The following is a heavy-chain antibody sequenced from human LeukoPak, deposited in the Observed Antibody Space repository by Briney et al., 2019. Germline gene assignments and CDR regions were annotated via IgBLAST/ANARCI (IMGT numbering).Heavy chain of an antibody. CDR2: FEPEDGER. V-gene: IGHV1-24*01. Sequence: GASVKVSCKVSGYTLTELSLYWVRQAAGKGHEWMGGFEPEDGERVYAQTFQGRVAMTEDTSTDTAYMELSSLTSEDTAVYYCVTLGGGVPNAIVDYWGQGTLVTVSS. J-gene: IGHJ4*02. CDR1: GYTLTELS. CDR3: VTLGGGVPNAIVDY. D-gene: IGHD3-16*01.